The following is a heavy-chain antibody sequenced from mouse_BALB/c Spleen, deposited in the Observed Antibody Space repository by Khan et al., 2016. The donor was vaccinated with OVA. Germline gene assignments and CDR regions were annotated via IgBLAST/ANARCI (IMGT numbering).Heavy chain of an antibody. CDR2: INPRSGYT. V-gene: IGHV1-4*01. CDR3: ARRTAGYAVDY. CDR1: GYSFTSHT. J-gene: IGHJ4*01. D-gene: IGHD1-2*01. Sequence: VQLQQSGAELARPGASVKMSCKASGYSFTSHTMHWVKQRPGQGLEWIGYINPRSGYTNYNQKFNDKATLTADTSSSTAYMQLSSLTSEDSAVXYCARRTAGYAVDYWGQGTSVTVSS.